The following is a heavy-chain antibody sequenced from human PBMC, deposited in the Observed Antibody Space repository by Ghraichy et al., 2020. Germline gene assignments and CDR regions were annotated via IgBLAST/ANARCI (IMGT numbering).Heavy chain of an antibody. D-gene: IGHD2-2*01. Sequence: GGSLRLSCAASGFTFSSYGMHWVRQAPGKGLEWVAVISYDGSNKYYADSVKGRFTISRDNSKNTLYLQMNSLRAEDTAVYYCAKDLKRVSVVPAATIGRSYGMDVWGQGTTVTVSS. CDR2: ISYDGSNK. CDR1: GFTFSSYG. CDR3: AKDLKRVSVVPAATIGRSYGMDV. V-gene: IGHV3-30*18. J-gene: IGHJ6*02.